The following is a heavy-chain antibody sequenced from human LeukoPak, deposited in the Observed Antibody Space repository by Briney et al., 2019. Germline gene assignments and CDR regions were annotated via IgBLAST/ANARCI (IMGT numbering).Heavy chain of an antibody. CDR3: ATSRVGALYFEY. J-gene: IGHJ4*02. V-gene: IGHV3-23*01. D-gene: IGHD1-26*01. Sequence: GGSLRLSCAASGFTFSSYAMSWVRQAPGKGLEWVSAISGSGGSTYYADSVKGRFTISRDNSKNTLYLQMNSLRAEDTAVYYCATSRVGALYFEYWGQGTLVTVSS. CDR2: ISGSGGST. CDR1: GFTFSSYA.